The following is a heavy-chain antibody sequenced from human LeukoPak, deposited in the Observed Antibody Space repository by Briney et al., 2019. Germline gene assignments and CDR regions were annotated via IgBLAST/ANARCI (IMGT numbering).Heavy chain of an antibody. D-gene: IGHD5-18*01. J-gene: IGHJ4*02. CDR1: GFTFSSYA. V-gene: IGHV3-23*01. CDR3: ARDLVDTAMVDLDY. CDR2: ISGSGGIT. Sequence: GALRLSCAASGFTFSSYAMSWVRQAPGKGLEWVSAISGSGGITSYADSVKGRFTISRDNSKNTLYLQMNSLRAEDTAVYYCARDLVDTAMVDLDYWGQGTLVTVSS.